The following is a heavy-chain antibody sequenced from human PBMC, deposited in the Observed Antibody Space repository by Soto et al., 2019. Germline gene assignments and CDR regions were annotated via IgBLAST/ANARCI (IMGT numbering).Heavy chain of an antibody. V-gene: IGHV4-39*01. CDR3: ASTVTTGGWFDP. CDR1: GGSISSSSYY. D-gene: IGHD4-17*01. Sequence: PSETLSLTCTVSGGSISSSSYYWGWIRQPPGKGLEWIGSIYYSGSTYYNPSPKSRVTISVDTSKNQFSLKLSSVTAADTAVYYCASTVTTGGWFDPWGQGTLVTVSS. J-gene: IGHJ5*02. CDR2: IYYSGST.